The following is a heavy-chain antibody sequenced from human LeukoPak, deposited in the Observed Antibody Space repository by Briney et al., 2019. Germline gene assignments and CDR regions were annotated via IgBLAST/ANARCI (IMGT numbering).Heavy chain of an antibody. D-gene: IGHD6-13*01. CDR3: ARDEMIAAAGNWFDP. V-gene: IGHV1-2*02. J-gene: IGHJ5*02. CDR2: INPNSGGT. Sequence: GASVKVSCKASGYTSTGYYMHWVRQAPGQGLEWMGWINPNSGGTNYAQKFQGRVTMTRDTSISTAYMELSRLRSDDTAVYYCARDEMIAAAGNWFDPWGQGTLVTVSS. CDR1: GYTSTGYY.